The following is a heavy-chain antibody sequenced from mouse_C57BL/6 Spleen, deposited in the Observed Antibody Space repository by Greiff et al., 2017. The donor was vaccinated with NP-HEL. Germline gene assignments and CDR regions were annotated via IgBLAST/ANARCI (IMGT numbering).Heavy chain of an antibody. CDR1: GYTFTSYG. V-gene: IGHV1-81*01. CDR3: ARDGQNYYFDY. D-gene: IGHD1-1*01. Sequence: QVQLKESGAELVRPGASVKLSCKASGYTFTSYGISWVKQRTGQGLEWIGEIYPRSGNTYYNEKFKGKATLTADKSSSTAYMELRSLTSEDSAVYFCARDGQNYYFDYWGQGTTLTVSS. J-gene: IGHJ2*01. CDR2: IYPRSGNT.